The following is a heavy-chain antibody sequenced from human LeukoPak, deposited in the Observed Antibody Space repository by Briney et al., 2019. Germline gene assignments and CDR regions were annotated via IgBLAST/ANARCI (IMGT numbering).Heavy chain of an antibody. CDR2: IYYSGST. J-gene: IGHJ6*02. Sequence: SETLSLTCTVSGGSVSSGSYYWSWIRQPPGKGLEWIGYIYYSGSTNYNPSLKSRVTISVDTSKNQFSLKLSSVTAADTAVYYCARNGLSYDSSGYYYYGMDVWGQGTTVTVSS. V-gene: IGHV4-61*01. D-gene: IGHD3-22*01. CDR3: ARNGLSYDSSGYYYYGMDV. CDR1: GGSVSSGSYY.